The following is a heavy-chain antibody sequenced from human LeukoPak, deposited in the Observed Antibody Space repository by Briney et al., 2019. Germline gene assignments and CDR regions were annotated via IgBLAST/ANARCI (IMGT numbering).Heavy chain of an antibody. D-gene: IGHD2-2*01. CDR3: ARASYCSSTSCYLSDDAFDI. V-gene: IGHV1-18*01. CDR2: ISAYNGNT. CDR1: GYTFTSYG. J-gene: IGHJ3*02. Sequence: ASVKVSCKASGYTFTSYGISWVRQAPGQGLEWMGWISAYNGNTDYPQKLQGRVTMTTDTSTSTAYMELRGLRSDDTAVYFCARASYCSSTSCYLSDDAFDIWGQGTMVTVSS.